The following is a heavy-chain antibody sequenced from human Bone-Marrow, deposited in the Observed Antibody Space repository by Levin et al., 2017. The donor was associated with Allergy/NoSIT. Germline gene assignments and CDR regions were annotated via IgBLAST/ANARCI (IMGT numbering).Heavy chain of an antibody. V-gene: IGHV1-18*01. CDR3: ARDNYGDSQDFDY. D-gene: IGHD4-17*01. CDR1: GYTFTSYG. Sequence: GESLKISCKASGYTFTSYGISWVRQAPGQGLEWMGWISAYNGNTNYAQKLQGRVTMTTDTSTSTAYMELRSLRSDDTAVYYCARDNYGDSQDFDYWGQGTLVTVSS. CDR2: ISAYNGNT. J-gene: IGHJ4*02.